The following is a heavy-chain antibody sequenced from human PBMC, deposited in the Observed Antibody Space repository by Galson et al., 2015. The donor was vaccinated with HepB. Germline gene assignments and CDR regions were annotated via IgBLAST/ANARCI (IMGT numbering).Heavy chain of an antibody. CDR1: GFTVSNNY. CDR2: IYSGGST. J-gene: IGHJ4*02. V-gene: IGHV3-53*05. Sequence: SLRLSCAASGFTVSNNYMSWVRQAPGKGLEWVSLIYSGGSTYYADSVKGRFTISRDNSKNTLYLQMNSLRAEDTAVYYCERDHPTNSFDYWGQGTLVTVSS. CDR3: ERDHPTNSFDY.